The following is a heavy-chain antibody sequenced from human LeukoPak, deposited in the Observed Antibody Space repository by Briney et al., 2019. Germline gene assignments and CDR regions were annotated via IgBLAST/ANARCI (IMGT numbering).Heavy chain of an antibody. J-gene: IGHJ3*02. D-gene: IGHD2-2*01. CDR3: VRGRCSSTTCHDAFDI. CDR2: IYHSGYT. V-gene: IGHV4-30-2*01. CDR1: GGSISSGSYS. Sequence: TLSLTCAVSGGSISSGSYSWSWLRQPPGKGLEWIGYIYHSGYTHYNPSLKSRVTISVDRSKNQFSLKLNSVTAADTAVYYCVRGRCSSTTCHDAFDIWGQGTMVTVSS.